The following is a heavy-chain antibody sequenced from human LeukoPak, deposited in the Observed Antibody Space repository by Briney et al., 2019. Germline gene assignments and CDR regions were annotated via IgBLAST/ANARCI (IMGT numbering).Heavy chain of an antibody. D-gene: IGHD2-2*01. J-gene: IGHJ3*02. CDR3: AREGYCSSTSCYFDAFDI. Sequence: GASVKVSCKASGYTFTSYGITWVRQAPGQGLEWMGWISAYNGNTNYAQKLQGRVTMTTDTSTSTAYMELSSLRSEDTAVYYCAREGYCSSTSCYFDAFDIWGQGTMVTVSS. V-gene: IGHV1-18*01. CDR1: GYTFTSYG. CDR2: ISAYNGNT.